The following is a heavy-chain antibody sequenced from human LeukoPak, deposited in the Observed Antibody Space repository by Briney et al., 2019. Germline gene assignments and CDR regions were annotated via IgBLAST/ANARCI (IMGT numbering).Heavy chain of an antibody. CDR2: IKQDGSKK. V-gene: IGHV3-7*04. D-gene: IGHD5-24*01. J-gene: IGHJ4*02. Sequence: GGSLRLSCVASGFPFSSCWMTWVRQAPGKGLEWVANIKQDGSKKSYVDSVKGRFTISRDNAKNSLYLQMNSLRAEDTAIYYCTRVGYIDEGIDYWGQGTPVTVSS. CDR3: TRVGYIDEGIDY. CDR1: GFPFSSCW.